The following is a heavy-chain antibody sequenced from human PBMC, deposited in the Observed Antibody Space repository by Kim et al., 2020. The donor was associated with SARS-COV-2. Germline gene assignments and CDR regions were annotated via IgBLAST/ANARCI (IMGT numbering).Heavy chain of an antibody. CDR2: ISAYNGNT. CDR1: GYTFTSYG. J-gene: IGHJ6*02. V-gene: IGHV1-18*01. CDR3: ARDTPLDDSSGYQPNYYYYYGMDV. D-gene: IGHD3-22*01. Sequence: ASVKVSCKASGYTFTSYGISWVRQAPGQGLEWMGWISAYNGNTNYAQKLQGRVTMTTDTSTSTAYMELRSLRSDDSAVYYCARDTPLDDSSGYQPNYYYYYGMDVWGQGTTVTVSS.